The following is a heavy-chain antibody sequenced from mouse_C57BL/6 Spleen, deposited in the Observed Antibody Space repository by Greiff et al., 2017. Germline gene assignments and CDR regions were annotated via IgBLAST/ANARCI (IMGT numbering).Heavy chain of an antibody. V-gene: IGHV1-18*01. CDR3: ARWDYDGAWFAY. CDR2: INPNNGGT. CDR1: GYTFTDYN. Sequence: EVQGVESGPELVKPGASVKIPCKASGYTFTDYNMDWVKQSHGKSLEWIGDINPNNGGTIYNQKFKGKATLTVDKSSSTAYMELRSLTSEDTAVYYCARWDYDGAWFAYWGQGTLVTVSA. J-gene: IGHJ3*01. D-gene: IGHD2-4*01.